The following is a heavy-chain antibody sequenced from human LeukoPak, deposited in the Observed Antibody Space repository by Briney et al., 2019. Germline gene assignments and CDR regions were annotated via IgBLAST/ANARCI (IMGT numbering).Heavy chain of an antibody. J-gene: IGHJ4*02. Sequence: GGSLRLSCAASGFTFSSYGMHWVRQAPGKGLEWVSAISGRSEMTYYSDSVKGRFTISRDNSKNTLSLHMNSLRAEDTAVYYCAKESAYTSPRNYYFDSWGQGTLVAVSS. CDR1: GFTFSSYG. V-gene: IGHV3-23*01. CDR3: AKESAYTSPRNYYFDS. CDR2: ISGRSEMT. D-gene: IGHD1-14*01.